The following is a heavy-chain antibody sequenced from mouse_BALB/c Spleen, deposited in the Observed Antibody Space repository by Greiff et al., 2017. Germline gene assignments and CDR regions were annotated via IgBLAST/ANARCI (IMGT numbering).Heavy chain of an antibody. J-gene: IGHJ4*01. CDR3: AGGNYAMDY. Sequence: VQLQQSGAELVKPGASVKLFCPASGLNIKDTYMHWVKQRPEQGLEWIGRIDPANGNTKYDPKFQGKATITADTSSNTAYLQLSSLTSEDTAVYYCAGGNYAMDYWGQGTSVTVSS. CDR1: GLNIKDTY. CDR2: IDPANGNT. V-gene: IGHV14-3*02.